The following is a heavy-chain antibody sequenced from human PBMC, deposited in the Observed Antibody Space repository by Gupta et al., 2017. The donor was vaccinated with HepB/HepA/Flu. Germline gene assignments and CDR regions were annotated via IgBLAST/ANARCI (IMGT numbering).Heavy chain of an antibody. D-gene: IGHD1-26*01. CDR1: GFTFTTYA. Sequence: QVQFVQSGAEVKKPGASVKVSCKSSGFTFTTYAIHWVRQAPGQRLEWMGWINAGSGNTKYSQKFQGRVTITRDTSASTANLELTSLRSEDTAMYYCTRWERGSHFDYWGQGTLVTVSS. CDR2: INAGSGNT. V-gene: IGHV1-3*01. J-gene: IGHJ4*02. CDR3: TRWERGSHFDY.